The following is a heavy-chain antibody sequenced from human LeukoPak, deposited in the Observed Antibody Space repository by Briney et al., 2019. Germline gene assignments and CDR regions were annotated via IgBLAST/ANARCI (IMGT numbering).Heavy chain of an antibody. Sequence: GGSLRLSCAASGLTVSSNYMGWVRLAPGKGLEWVSVIYSGGSTYYPDSVKGRFTISRDNSKNTLYLQMNSLRAEDTAVYYCASLPSDVVYFDYWGQGTLVTVSS. V-gene: IGHV3-66*01. CDR1: GLTVSSNY. CDR3: ASLPSDVVYFDY. CDR2: IYSGGST. D-gene: IGHD2-21*02. J-gene: IGHJ4*02.